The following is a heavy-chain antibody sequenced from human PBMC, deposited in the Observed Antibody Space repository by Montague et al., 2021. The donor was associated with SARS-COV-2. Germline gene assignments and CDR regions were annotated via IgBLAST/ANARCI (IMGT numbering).Heavy chain of an antibody. V-gene: IGHV4-34*01. J-gene: IGHJ6*02. Sequence: SETLSLTCAVYGGSFSGYYWSWIRQPPGKGLEWIGEINHSGSTNYNPSLNSRVTISVDTSKNQFSLKLSSVTEADTAVYYVARSGWAHHVRARYYYYYGMEVWGQGTPVTVSS. CDR2: INHSGST. CDR3: ARSGWAHHVRARYYYYYGMEV. CDR1: GGSFSGYY. D-gene: IGHD1-26*01.